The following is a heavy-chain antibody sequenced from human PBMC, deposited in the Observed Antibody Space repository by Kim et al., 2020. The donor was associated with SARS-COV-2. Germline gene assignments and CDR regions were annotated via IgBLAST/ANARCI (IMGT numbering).Heavy chain of an antibody. J-gene: IGHJ3*01. D-gene: IGHD4-17*01. CDR2: ISNRGPT. V-gene: IGHV3-48*03. Sequence: GGSLRLSCAASGFTFRSHDMNWVRQAPGKGLERVSYISNRGPTYYADSVKGRFTISRDNAKNSLYLQMNSLRAEDTAIYYCARETTVTPDAFDLWGQGTMVTVSS. CDR3: ARETTVTPDAFDL. CDR1: GFTFRSHD.